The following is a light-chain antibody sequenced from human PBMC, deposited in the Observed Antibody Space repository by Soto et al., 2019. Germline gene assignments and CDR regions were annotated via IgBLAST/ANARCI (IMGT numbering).Light chain of an antibody. V-gene: IGKV3-11*01. Sequence: EIVLTQSPAILSLSPGERATLSCRASQSVSSYLTWYQQKPGQAPSLLIYAASNRETCIQARFSGSGSGTDFTIRISSLEPEDSAVYYCQQRSEWPITSGGGTTVEIK. J-gene: IGKJ4*01. CDR3: QQRSEWPIT. CDR1: QSVSSY. CDR2: AAS.